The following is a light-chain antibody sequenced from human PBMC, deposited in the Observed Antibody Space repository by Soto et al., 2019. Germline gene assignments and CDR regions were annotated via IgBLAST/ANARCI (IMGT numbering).Light chain of an antibody. CDR3: QQDYSNPT. V-gene: IGKV4-1*01. Sequence: DIVMTQSPDSLAVSLGERATINCKSGQSILHISNNKNYLAWYQQKPGQPPKLLIYWASTRESGVPDRFSGSGSGADFTLTITSLQAEDVAVYYCQQDYSNPTFGQGTKVEIK. CDR1: QSILHISNNKNY. J-gene: IGKJ1*01. CDR2: WAS.